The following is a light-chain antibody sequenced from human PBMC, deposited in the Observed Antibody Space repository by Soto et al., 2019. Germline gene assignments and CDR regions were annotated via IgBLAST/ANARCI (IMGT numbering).Light chain of an antibody. V-gene: IGKV4-1*01. CDR1: QSVLYNSNNKNY. CDR2: WAS. CDR3: QQYYSPWT. J-gene: IGKJ1*01. Sequence: DIVMTQSPDSLAVSLGERATINCKSSQSVLYNSNNKNYLAWYQQKPGQPPKLLIYWASTRESGVPDRFSGSGSGTDFTLTISSLQAEDVAVYFCQQYYSPWTFGQGTKVEIK.